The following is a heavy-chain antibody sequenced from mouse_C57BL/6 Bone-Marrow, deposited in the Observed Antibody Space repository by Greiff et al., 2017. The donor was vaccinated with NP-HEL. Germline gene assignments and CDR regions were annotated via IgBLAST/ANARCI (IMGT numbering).Heavy chain of an antibody. D-gene: IGHD3-3*01. CDR2: INPYNGGT. Sequence: EVQLVESGPVLVKPGASVKMSCKASGYTFTDYYMNWVKQSHGKSLEWIGVINPYNGGTSYNQKFKGKATLTVDKSSSTAYMELNSLTSEDSAVYYCARGGWDYFDYWGQGTTLTVSS. CDR1: GYTFTDYY. CDR3: ARGGWDYFDY. V-gene: IGHV1-19*01. J-gene: IGHJ2*01.